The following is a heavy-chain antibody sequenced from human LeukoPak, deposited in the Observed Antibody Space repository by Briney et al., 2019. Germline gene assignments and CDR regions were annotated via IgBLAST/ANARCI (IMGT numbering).Heavy chain of an antibody. V-gene: IGHV3-23*01. CDR2: IRGSVRST. Sequence: GSLRLSCPASGFTFISNAMSWVRRAPGKGLKWFSVIRGSVRSTYYADSVKGRFTISRDNYKNTLYLQMNSLRAEDTAVYYCAKLSGGSGASSDYWGEGTLGTVSS. CDR1: GFTFISNA. J-gene: IGHJ4*02. D-gene: IGHD2-15*01. CDR3: AKLSGGSGASSDY.